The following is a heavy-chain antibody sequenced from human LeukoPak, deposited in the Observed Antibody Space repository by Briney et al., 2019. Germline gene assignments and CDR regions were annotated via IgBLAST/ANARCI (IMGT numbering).Heavy chain of an antibody. V-gene: IGHV4-34*01. CDR1: GGSFSGYL. CDR2: INHSGSA. D-gene: IGHD3-10*01. Sequence: PETLSLTCGVSGGSFSGYLWNSVRQPPGKGLEWLGEINHSGSANYHPSLKSRVTISVDTSKNQVTLSLTSVTAADTAVYYCAGGPRGSYYNWFDPWGQGTLVTVSS. CDR3: AGGPRGSYYNWFDP. J-gene: IGHJ5*02.